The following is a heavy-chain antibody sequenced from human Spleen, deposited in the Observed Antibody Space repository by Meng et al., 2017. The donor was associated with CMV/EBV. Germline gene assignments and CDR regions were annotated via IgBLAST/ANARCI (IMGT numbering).Heavy chain of an antibody. CDR3: ARESTDGLGINFDY. J-gene: IGHJ4*02. Sequence: ASVKVSCKASGYTFTGYYMHWVRQAPGQGLEWMGWINPNSGGTNYAQKFQGRVTMTRDTSISTAYMELTRLRSDDTAMYYCARESTDGLGINFDYWGQGTLVTVSS. D-gene: IGHD2-8*01. CDR1: GYTFTGYY. V-gene: IGHV1-2*02. CDR2: INPNSGGT.